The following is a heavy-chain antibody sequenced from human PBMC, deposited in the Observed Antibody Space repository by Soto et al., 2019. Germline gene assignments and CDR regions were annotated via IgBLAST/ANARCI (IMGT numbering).Heavy chain of an antibody. CDR3: AKDATPGIAVAGDYYGMDV. CDR1: GFTFSSYA. D-gene: IGHD6-19*01. CDR2: ISGSGGST. J-gene: IGHJ6*02. Sequence: GGSLRLSCAASGFTFSSYAMSLVRQAPGKGLEWVSAISGSGGSTYYADSVKGRFTISRDNSKNTLYLQMNSLRAEDTAVYYCAKDATPGIAVAGDYYGMDVWGQGTTVTVSS. V-gene: IGHV3-23*01.